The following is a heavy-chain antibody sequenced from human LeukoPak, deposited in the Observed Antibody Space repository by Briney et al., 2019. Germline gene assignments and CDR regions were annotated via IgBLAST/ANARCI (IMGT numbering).Heavy chain of an antibody. D-gene: IGHD5-18*01. Sequence: SETLSLTCAVYGGSFSGYYWSWIRQPPGKGLEWIGEINHSGSTNYNPSLKSRVTISVDTSKVQFSLKLSSVTAADTAVYYCARARSDTACFVYWGQGTLVTVSS. J-gene: IGHJ4*02. CDR3: ARARSDTACFVY. V-gene: IGHV4-34*01. CDR1: GGSFSGYY. CDR2: INHSGST.